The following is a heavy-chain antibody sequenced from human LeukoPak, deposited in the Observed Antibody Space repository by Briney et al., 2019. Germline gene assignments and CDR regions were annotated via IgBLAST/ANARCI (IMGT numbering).Heavy chain of an antibody. CDR3: ARHGGNSVYDPFEH. Sequence: SETLSLTCTVSGGSISSYYWSWIRQPPGKGLEWIGYIYYSGSTNYNPSLKSRVTISVDTSKKQSSLRLSSVTAADTAVYYCARHGGNSVYDPFEHWGQGTLVTVSS. CDR1: GGSISSYY. CDR2: IYYSGST. V-gene: IGHV4-59*08. D-gene: IGHD5/OR15-5a*01. J-gene: IGHJ4*02.